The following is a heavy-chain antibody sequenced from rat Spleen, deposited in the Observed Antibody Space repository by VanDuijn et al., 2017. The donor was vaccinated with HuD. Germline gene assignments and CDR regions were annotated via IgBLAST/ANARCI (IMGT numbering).Heavy chain of an antibody. CDR2: ISTSGSRT. CDR1: GFTFSDYY. Sequence: EVQLVESDGGLVQPGKSLKLSCAASGFTFSDYYMAWVRQAPTKGLEWVATISTSGSRTYYPDSVKGRFTISRDNAKSSLYLQMDSLRSEDTATYYCARRHYGYTDYFDYWGQGVMVTVSS. CDR3: ARRHYGYTDYFDY. D-gene: IGHD1-9*01. V-gene: IGHV5-25*01. J-gene: IGHJ2*01.